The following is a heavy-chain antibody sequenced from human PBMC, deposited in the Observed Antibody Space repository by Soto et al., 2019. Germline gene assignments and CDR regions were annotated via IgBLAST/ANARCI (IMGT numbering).Heavy chain of an antibody. CDR3: AKPCIVGATTICMDV. D-gene: IGHD1-26*01. J-gene: IGHJ6*02. Sequence: GGSLRLSWAASGFTFSSYGMHWVRQAPGKGLEWVAVISYDGSNKYYADSVKGRFTISRDNSKNTLYLQMNSLRAEDTAVYYCAKPCIVGATTICMDVWGQGTTVTVSS. CDR1: GFTFSSYG. CDR2: ISYDGSNK. V-gene: IGHV3-30*18.